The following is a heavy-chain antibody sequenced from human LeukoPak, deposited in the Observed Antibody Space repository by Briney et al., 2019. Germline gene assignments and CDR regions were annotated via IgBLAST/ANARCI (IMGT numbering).Heavy chain of an antibody. D-gene: IGHD3-3*01. J-gene: IGHJ3*02. CDR1: GFTFSSYS. Sequence: GESLRLSCAASGFTFSSYSMNWVRQAPGKGLEWVSSISSSSSYIYYADSVKGRFTISRDNAKNSLYLQMNSLRAEDTAVYYSARDHGPSYYDFWSGYFDAFDIWGQGTMVTVSS. CDR2: ISSSSSYI. V-gene: IGHV3-21*01. CDR3: ARDHGPSYYDFWSGYFDAFDI.